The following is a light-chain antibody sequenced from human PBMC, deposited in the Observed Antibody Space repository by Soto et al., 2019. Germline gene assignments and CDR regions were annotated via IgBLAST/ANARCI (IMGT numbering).Light chain of an antibody. J-gene: IGKJ1*01. Sequence: AIQMTQSPSSLSASLGDRVTITCRASQGIRGDLGWYQQKPGKAPKLLISATSTLQSGVPSRFSGRGSGTNFTLTISSLQSEDSATYYCIQDFISPLTVGQGTKV. CDR1: QGIRGD. V-gene: IGKV1-6*01. CDR2: ATS. CDR3: IQDFISPLT.